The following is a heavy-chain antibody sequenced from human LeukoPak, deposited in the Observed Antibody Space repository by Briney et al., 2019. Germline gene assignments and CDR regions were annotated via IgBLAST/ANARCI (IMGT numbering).Heavy chain of an antibody. J-gene: IGHJ6*02. CDR1: RFSLSASGVG. Sequence: SGPTLVNPTQTLTLTCAFYRFSLSASGVGVGWIRQPPGKALEWLALIYWNDDKRYSPSLKSRLTITKDTSKNQVVLTMTNMDPVDKATYYCAHSEDDKYYSYGMDVWGQGTTVTVSS. V-gene: IGHV2-5*01. CDR2: IYWNDDK. CDR3: AHSEDDKYYSYGMDV. D-gene: IGHD2-15*01.